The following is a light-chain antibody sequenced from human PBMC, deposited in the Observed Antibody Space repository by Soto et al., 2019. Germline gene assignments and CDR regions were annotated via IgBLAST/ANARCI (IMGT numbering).Light chain of an antibody. J-gene: IGKJ5*01. V-gene: IGKV1-9*01. CDR1: HVISTS. CDR2: AAS. CDR3: QPLFDSSIT. Sequence: GDTVTITCRASHVISTSLAWYQVTPGKAPKLLIYAASTLESGAPSRFRATVSGTELSHPIPRLQPEDFATYYCQPLFDSSITFGQGTRLEIK.